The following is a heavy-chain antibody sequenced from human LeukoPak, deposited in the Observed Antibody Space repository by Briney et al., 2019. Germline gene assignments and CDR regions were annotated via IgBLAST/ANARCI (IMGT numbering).Heavy chain of an antibody. Sequence: GGSLRLSCAASGFTFSSYWMHWVRQAPGKGLVWVSRINSDGSSTTYADSVKGRFTISRDNAKNTLYLQMNSLRAEDTAVYYCARETLGGGFDYWGQGTLVTVSS. D-gene: IGHD2-15*01. CDR1: GFTFSSYW. CDR2: INSDGSST. V-gene: IGHV3-74*01. CDR3: ARETLGGGFDY. J-gene: IGHJ4*02.